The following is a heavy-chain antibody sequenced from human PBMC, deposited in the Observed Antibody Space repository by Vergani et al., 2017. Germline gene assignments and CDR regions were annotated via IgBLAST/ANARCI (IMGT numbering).Heavy chain of an antibody. D-gene: IGHD3-3*01. CDR1: GFSLSTSGVG. V-gene: IGHV2-5*01. CDR2: IYWNDDK. Sequence: QITLKESGPTLVKPTQTLTLTCTFSGFSLSTSGVGVGWIRQPPGKALEWLALIYWNDDKRYSPSLKSRLTITKDTSKNQVVLTMTNMDPVDTATYYCAHRYYDCWSGYYKVRAAAEYFQHWGQGTLVTVSS. CDR3: AHRYYDCWSGYYKVRAAAEYFQH. J-gene: IGHJ1*01.